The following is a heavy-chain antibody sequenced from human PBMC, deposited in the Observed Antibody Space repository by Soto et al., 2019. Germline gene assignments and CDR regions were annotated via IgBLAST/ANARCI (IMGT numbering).Heavy chain of an antibody. D-gene: IGHD3-22*01. J-gene: IGHJ4*02. CDR3: ARGRHYYDSSGYSEPQPLVDY. Sequence: PSETLSLTCAVSGYSISSGYYWVWSRQPTGKGLEWIWSIYHRGSTYYNPCLKSRGTLSVDTSKNQFSLKLSSVTAADTAVYYCARGRHYYDSSGYSEPQPLVDYWGQGTMVTVSS. CDR1: GYSISSGYY. V-gene: IGHV4-38-2*01. CDR2: IYHRGST.